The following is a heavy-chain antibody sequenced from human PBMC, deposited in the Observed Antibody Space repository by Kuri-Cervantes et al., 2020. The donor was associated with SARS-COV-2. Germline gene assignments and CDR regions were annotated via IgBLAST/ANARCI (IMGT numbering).Heavy chain of an antibody. Sequence: SVKVSCKASGYTFTSYGISWVRQAPGQGLEWMGRIIPILGIANYAQKFQGRVTITADKSTSTAYMELSSLRSEDTAVYYCARVGSGSSYEFDYWGQGTLVTVSS. CDR2: IIPILGIA. D-gene: IGHD3-10*01. J-gene: IGHJ4*02. V-gene: IGHV1-69*04. CDR1: GYTFTSYG. CDR3: ARVGSGSSYEFDY.